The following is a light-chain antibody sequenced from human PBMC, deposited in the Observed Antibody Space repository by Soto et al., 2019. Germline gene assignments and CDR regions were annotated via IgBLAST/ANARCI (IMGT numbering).Light chain of an antibody. J-gene: IGKJ2*01. CDR3: LQYNNYPYT. CDR1: QGITTD. Sequence: DIQMTQSPSSLSASVGDRVSITCRASQGITTDLNWYQQKPGKAPKRLIYAASRSQSGVPSRFGGSGSGTAFTLTISSLQPEDFATSVCLQYNNYPYTFGQGTKMEIK. CDR2: AAS. V-gene: IGKV1-17*01.